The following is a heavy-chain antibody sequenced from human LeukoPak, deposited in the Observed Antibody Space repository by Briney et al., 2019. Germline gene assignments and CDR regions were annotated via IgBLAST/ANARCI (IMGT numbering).Heavy chain of an antibody. J-gene: IGHJ5*02. Sequence: SETLSLTCAVSGGSISSGGYSWSWIRQPPGTGLEWIGYIYHSGSTYYNPSLKSRVTISVDRSKNQYSLKLSSVTAAGTAVYYCARTTYYYDSTQGNWFDPWGQGTLVTVSS. CDR3: ARTTYYYDSTQGNWFDP. V-gene: IGHV4-30-2*01. D-gene: IGHD3-22*01. CDR1: GGSISSGGYS. CDR2: IYHSGST.